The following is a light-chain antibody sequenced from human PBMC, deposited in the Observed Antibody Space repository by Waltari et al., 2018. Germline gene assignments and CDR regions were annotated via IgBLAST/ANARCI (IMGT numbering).Light chain of an antibody. V-gene: IGKV1-33*01. CDR1: QDISIY. J-gene: IGKJ1*01. CDR3: QQYKDLPRT. Sequence: DIQMTQSPSSMSASVGDRVSITCQASQDISIYLSWYQQTPGKAPKVLIYDASNLETGGPSRFTGSKSGTDFTFTISSLQPEDIATYYCQQYKDLPRTFGQGTKVEIK. CDR2: DAS.